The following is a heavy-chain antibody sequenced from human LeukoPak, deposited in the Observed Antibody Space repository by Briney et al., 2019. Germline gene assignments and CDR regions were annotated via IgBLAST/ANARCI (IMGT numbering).Heavy chain of an antibody. V-gene: IGHV3-30*02. Sequence: QPGGSLRLSCAASGFTFISYSMHWVRQAPGKGLEGVAFIRNEGSNKYYADPVKGRSTIPRDNPKNRLDRKMDGLSAEDRAVHYXAKDGEAAAGIWATFFDYWGQGTLVTVSS. CDR3: AKDGEAAAGIWATFFDY. CDR2: IRNEGSNK. J-gene: IGHJ4*02. CDR1: GFTFISYS. D-gene: IGHD6-13*01.